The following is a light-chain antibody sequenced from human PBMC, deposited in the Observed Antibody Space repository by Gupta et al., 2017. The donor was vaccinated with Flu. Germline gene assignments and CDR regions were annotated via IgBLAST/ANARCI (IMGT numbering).Light chain of an antibody. CDR1: NSDIGGYNY. V-gene: IGLV2-8*01. Sequence: PGQSVTISCTGTNSDIGGYNYVSWYQQHPGKAPKLMIYEVTKRPSGVPDRFSGSKSGNTASLTVSGLQAEDEADYYCSSFVGGNEPHVVFG. CDR3: SSFVGGNEPHVV. CDR2: EVT. J-gene: IGLJ2*01.